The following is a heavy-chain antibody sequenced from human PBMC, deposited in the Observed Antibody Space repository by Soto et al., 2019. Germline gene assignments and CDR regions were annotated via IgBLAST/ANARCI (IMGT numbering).Heavy chain of an antibody. CDR1: GGSISDSSYY. D-gene: IGHD3-9*01. CDR2: IYYSGST. V-gene: IGHV4-39*01. Sequence: SETLSLTCTVSGGSISDSSYYWGWIRQPPGKGLEWIGSIYYSGSTYYNPSLKSPVTISVDTSKNQFSLKLSSVTAADTAVYYCARQQSYYDIFTGYNSNYYHYMDAWGKGTTVTVSS. J-gene: IGHJ6*03. CDR3: ARQQSYYDIFTGYNSNYYHYMDA.